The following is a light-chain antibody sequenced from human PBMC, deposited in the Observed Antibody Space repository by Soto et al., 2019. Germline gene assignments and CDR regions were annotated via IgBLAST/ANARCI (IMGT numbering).Light chain of an antibody. Sequence: AIRMTQSPSSFSASTGGTVTITCRASQGIDSRLAWYQTKAGTAPKLLIYDASTLQSGVPSRFSGSESRTGFTLTISSLQSEDFATYHCQQYYSYPITFGQGTRLEIK. CDR1: QGIDSR. J-gene: IGKJ5*01. CDR2: DAS. CDR3: QQYYSYPIT. V-gene: IGKV1-8*01.